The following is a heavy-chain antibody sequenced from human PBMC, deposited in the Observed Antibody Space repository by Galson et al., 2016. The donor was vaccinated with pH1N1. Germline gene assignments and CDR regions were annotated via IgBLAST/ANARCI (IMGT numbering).Heavy chain of an antibody. Sequence: PALVKPTQTLTLTCTFSGFSLTTTGVGVGWIRQPPGKALEWLAAIYWADDKRYSPSLKSRRTITKDTSKNQVVLTMTNMYPVDTATYYCAHIFPSRSTNIGVVFINDAFDMWGQGTMVTVSS. D-gene: IGHD3-3*01. CDR2: IYWADDK. J-gene: IGHJ3*02. V-gene: IGHV2-5*02. CDR1: GFSLTTTGVG. CDR3: AHIFPSRSTNIGVVFINDAFDM.